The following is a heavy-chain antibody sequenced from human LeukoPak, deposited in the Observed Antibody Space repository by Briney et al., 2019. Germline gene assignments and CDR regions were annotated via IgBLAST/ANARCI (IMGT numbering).Heavy chain of an antibody. CDR3: TTDLTYYYGSGTEKWFDP. CDR2: IKSKTDGGTT. Sequence: GGSLRLSCAASGFTFSNAWMSWVRQAPGKGLEWVGRIKSKTDGGTTDYAAPVKGRFTISRDDSKNTLYLQMNSLKTEDTAVYYCTTDLTYYYGSGTEKWFDPWGQGTLVTVSS. V-gene: IGHV3-15*01. J-gene: IGHJ5*02. CDR1: GFTFSNAW. D-gene: IGHD3-10*01.